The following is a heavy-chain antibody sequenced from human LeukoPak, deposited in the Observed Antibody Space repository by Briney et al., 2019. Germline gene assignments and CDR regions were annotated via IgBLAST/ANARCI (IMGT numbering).Heavy chain of an antibody. CDR1: GFTFSSYA. D-gene: IGHD5-18*01. CDR2: IYSGGST. Sequence: GGSLRLSCAASGFTFSSYAMSWVRQAPGKGLEGVSVIYSGGSTYYADSVKGRFTISRDNSKNTLYLQMNSLRAEDTAVYYCARAHTTMVGNPYYFDYWGQGTLVTVSS. J-gene: IGHJ4*02. V-gene: IGHV3-53*01. CDR3: ARAHTTMVGNPYYFDY.